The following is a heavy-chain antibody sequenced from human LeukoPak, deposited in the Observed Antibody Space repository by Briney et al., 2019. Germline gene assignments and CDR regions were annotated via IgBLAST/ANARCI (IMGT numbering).Heavy chain of an antibody. CDR2: ISGSGGST. V-gene: IGHV3-23*01. Sequence: GGSLRLSCAASGFTFSNYGMSWVRQASGKGLEWVSAISGSGGSTYYADSVKGRFTISRDNSKNTLYLQMNSLRAEDTAVYYCANKRGSGSSDWGQGTLVTVSS. J-gene: IGHJ4*02. CDR3: ANKRGSGSSD. D-gene: IGHD3-10*01. CDR1: GFTFSNYG.